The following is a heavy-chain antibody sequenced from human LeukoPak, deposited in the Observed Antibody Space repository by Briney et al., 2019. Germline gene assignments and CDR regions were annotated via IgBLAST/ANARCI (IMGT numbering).Heavy chain of an antibody. CDR2: ISGSGGST. V-gene: IGHV3-23*01. Sequence: GGSLRLSCAASGFTFSSYAMSWVRQAPGKGLEWVSAISGSGGSTYYADSVKGRFTISRDNSKNTLYLQMNSLRAEDTAVYYCAKDSAYCYGSGSSFDYWGQGTLVTVSS. CDR1: GFTFSSYA. J-gene: IGHJ4*02. CDR3: AKDSAYCYGSGSSFDY. D-gene: IGHD3-10*01.